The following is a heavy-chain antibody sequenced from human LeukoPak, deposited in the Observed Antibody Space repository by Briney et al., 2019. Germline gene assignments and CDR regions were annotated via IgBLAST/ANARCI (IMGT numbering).Heavy chain of an antibody. Sequence: GGSLRLSCAASGFTFSNYAMSWVRQAPGKGLEWVSIISGSGSSTYYADSVKGRFTISRDNSKNSLYLQMNSLRAEDTAVYYCAKYCVSTSCSNRGAYYGMDVWGQGTTVTVSS. D-gene: IGHD2-2*01. J-gene: IGHJ6*02. CDR1: GFTFSNYA. CDR3: AKYCVSTSCSNRGAYYGMDV. CDR2: ISGSGSST. V-gene: IGHV3-23*01.